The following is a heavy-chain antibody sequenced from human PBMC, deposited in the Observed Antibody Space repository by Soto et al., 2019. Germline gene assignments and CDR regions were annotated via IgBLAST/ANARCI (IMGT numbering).Heavy chain of an antibody. D-gene: IGHD3-3*01. V-gene: IGHV6-1*01. CDR1: GDSVSSNSAA. Sequence: QVQLQQSGPGLVKPSQTLSLTCAISGDSVSSNSAAWNWIRQSPSRGLEWLGRTYYRSKWYNDYAVSVKSRITINPDTSKNQFSLQLNSVTPEDTAVYYCARSSLQFPVLRFLEWPRNWFDPWGQGTLVTVSS. J-gene: IGHJ5*02. CDR2: TYYRSKWYN. CDR3: ARSSLQFPVLRFLEWPRNWFDP.